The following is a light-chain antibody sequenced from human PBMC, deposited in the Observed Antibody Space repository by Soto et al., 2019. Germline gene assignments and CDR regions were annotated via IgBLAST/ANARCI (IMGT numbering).Light chain of an antibody. V-gene: IGKV1-39*01. CDR1: QSISNH. J-gene: IGKJ2*01. CDR2: AAS. Sequence: DIQMTQSPSSLSASVEDRVIITCRASQSISNHLNWYQQKPGKAPKLLIFAASSLQSGVPSRFSGSRSGPDFTLTISSLQPEDFATYYCLQDYTSPYTFGQGTKLEIK. CDR3: LQDYTSPYT.